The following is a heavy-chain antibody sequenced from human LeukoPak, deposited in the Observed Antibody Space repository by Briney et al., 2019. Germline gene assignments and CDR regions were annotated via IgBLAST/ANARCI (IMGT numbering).Heavy chain of an antibody. D-gene: IGHD3-22*01. CDR3: ARGLTDYDDSSNFYHNWFDP. J-gene: IGHJ5*02. CDR1: GYSISSGYY. Sequence: PSETLSLTCTVSGYSISSGYYWGWIRQPPGKGLEWIGSIYHSGSTYYNPSLKSRVTISVDTSKNQFSLKLSSVTAADTAVFYCARGLTDYDDSSNFYHNWFDPWGQGTLVTVSS. V-gene: IGHV4-38-2*02. CDR2: IYHSGST.